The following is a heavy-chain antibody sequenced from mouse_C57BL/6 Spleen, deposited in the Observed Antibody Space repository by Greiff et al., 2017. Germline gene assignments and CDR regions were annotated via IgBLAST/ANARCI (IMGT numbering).Heavy chain of an antibody. CDR2: INPGSGGT. CDR1: GYAFTNYL. CDR3: ARGGSYDPQRAMDY. D-gene: IGHD1-1*02. V-gene: IGHV1-54*01. J-gene: IGHJ4*01. Sequence: VQLQQSGAELVRPGTSVKVSCKASGYAFTNYLIEWVKQRPGQGLEWIGVINPGSGGTNYNEKFKGKATLTADKSSSTAYMQLSSLTSEDSAVYFCARGGSYDPQRAMDYWGQGTSVTVSS.